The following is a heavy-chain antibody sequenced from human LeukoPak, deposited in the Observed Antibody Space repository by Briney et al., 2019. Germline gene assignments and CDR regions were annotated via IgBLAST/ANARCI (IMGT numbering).Heavy chain of an antibody. V-gene: IGHV4-4*07. CDR3: VCGWPGIAVASNDGFDI. Sequence: AETLSLSCTASGGSFSSYYRSWIRQAPGKGLEWIGRIYTSGSTNYNPSLKRRVITSVGTSKNQFSLKVSSVTAADTSVYYCVCGWPGIAVASNDGFDIWGQGTMVTVSS. CDR1: GGSFSSYY. J-gene: IGHJ3*02. CDR2: IYTSGST. D-gene: IGHD6-19*01.